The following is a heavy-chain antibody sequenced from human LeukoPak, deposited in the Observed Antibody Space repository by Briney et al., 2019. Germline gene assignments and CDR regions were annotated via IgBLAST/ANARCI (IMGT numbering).Heavy chain of an antibody. Sequence: GGSLRLSCAASGLTFSGSGIDWVRQASGKGLEWVGRIRNKANSYATAYAASVKGRFTISRDDSKNTAYLQMNSLKTEDTAVYYCTRWESGTYPFDYWGQGTLVTVSS. V-gene: IGHV3-73*01. CDR1: GLTFSGSG. J-gene: IGHJ4*02. CDR2: IRNKANSYAT. D-gene: IGHD1-26*01. CDR3: TRWESGTYPFDY.